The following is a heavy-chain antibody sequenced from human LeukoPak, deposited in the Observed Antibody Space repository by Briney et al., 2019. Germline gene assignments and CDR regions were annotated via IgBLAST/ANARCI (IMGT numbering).Heavy chain of an antibody. J-gene: IGHJ4*02. V-gene: IGHV1-18*01. D-gene: IGHD3-10*01. CDR1: GYTFTSYG. CDR3: ARVTWFGELLGFDY. CDR2: ISAYNGNT. Sequence: ASVKVSCKASGYTFTSYGISWVRQAPGQGLEWMGWISAYNGNTNYAQKLQGRVTMTTDTSTSTAYVELSSLRSEDTAVYYCARVTWFGELLGFDYWGQGTLVTVSS.